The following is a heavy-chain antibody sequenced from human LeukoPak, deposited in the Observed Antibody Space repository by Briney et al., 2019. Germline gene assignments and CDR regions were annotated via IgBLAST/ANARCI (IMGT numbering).Heavy chain of an antibody. CDR2: ISYDGSNK. CDR3: ARNSFQDNSDYYDSREYAFDI. CDR1: GFTFSSCG. Sequence: GGSLRLSCAASGFTFSSCGMHWVRQAPGKGLEWVAVISYDGSNKYYADSVKGRFTISRDNSKNTLYLQMNSLRAEDTAVYYCARNSFQDNSDYYDSREYAFDIWGQGTMVTVSS. V-gene: IGHV3-30*03. J-gene: IGHJ3*02. D-gene: IGHD3-22*01.